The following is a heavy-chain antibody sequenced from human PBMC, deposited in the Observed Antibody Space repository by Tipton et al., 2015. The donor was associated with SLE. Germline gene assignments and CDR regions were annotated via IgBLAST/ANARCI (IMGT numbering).Heavy chain of an antibody. CDR1: GGSISSGDYY. Sequence: TLSLTCTVSGGSISSGDYYWSWIRQPPGKGLEWIGYIYYSESTYNSPSLKSRVTISVDTSKNQFSLKLSSVTAADTAVYYCARGWYCSGGSCPDYWGQGTLVTVSS. V-gene: IGHV4-30-4*01. D-gene: IGHD2-15*01. CDR3: ARGWYCSGGSCPDY. CDR2: IYYSEST. J-gene: IGHJ4*02.